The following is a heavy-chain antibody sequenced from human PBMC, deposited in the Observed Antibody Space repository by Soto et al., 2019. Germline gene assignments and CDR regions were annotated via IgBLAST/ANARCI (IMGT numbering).Heavy chain of an antibody. Sequence: QITLKESGPALVKPTQTLTLTCTFSGFSLIAGLGVTWIRQPPGKAPEWLALVYWNGDKRYSPSLRDRLTINTDTSRNQVVLTMTNMDPVDTATYYCGHRSNSFDFWGNDYWGQGILVTVSS. J-gene: IGHJ4*02. V-gene: IGHV2-5*01. CDR1: GFSLIAGLG. D-gene: IGHD3-3*01. CDR2: VYWNGDK. CDR3: GHRSNSFDFWGNDY.